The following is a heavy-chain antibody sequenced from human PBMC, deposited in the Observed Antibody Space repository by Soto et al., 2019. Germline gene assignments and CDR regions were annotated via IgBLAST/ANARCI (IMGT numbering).Heavy chain of an antibody. Sequence: QVQLVESGGGVVQPGRSLRLSCAASGFTFSSYGMHWVRQAPGKGLEWVAVIWYDGSNKYYADSVKGRFTISRDNSKNTLYLQMNSLRAEDTAVYYCARELEDTAMVNYYYYGMDVWGQGTTVTVSS. CDR2: IWYDGSNK. D-gene: IGHD5-18*01. J-gene: IGHJ6*02. CDR3: ARELEDTAMVNYYYYGMDV. CDR1: GFTFSSYG. V-gene: IGHV3-33*01.